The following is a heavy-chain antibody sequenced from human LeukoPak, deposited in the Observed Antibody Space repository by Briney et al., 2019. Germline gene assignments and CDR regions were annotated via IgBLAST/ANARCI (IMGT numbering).Heavy chain of an antibody. CDR2: ISGSGGST. J-gene: IGHJ4*02. V-gene: IGHV3-23*01. D-gene: IGHD1-7*01. CDR3: ARVYWNSPNDY. CDR1: GFTFRSYA. Sequence: GGSLRLSCAASGFTFRSYAMSWVRQAPGKGLEWVSTISGSGGSTYYTDSVKGRFTISRDNSKNTLYLQMNSLRAEDTAVYYCARVYWNSPNDYWGQGTLVTVSS.